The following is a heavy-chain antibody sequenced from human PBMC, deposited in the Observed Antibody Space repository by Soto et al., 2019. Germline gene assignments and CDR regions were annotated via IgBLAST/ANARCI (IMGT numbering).Heavy chain of an antibody. Sequence: SVKVSCKASGGTFSSYAISWVRQAPGQGLEWMGGIIPIFGTANYAQKFQGRVTITADESTSTAYMELSSLRSEDTAVYYCATLREITMVRGVLDYWGQGILVTVS. CDR1: GGTFSSYA. V-gene: IGHV1-69*13. J-gene: IGHJ4*02. D-gene: IGHD3-10*01. CDR2: IIPIFGTA. CDR3: ATLREITMVRGVLDY.